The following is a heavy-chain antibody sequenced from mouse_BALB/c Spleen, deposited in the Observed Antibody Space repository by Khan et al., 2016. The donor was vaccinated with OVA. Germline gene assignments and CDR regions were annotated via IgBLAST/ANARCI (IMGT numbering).Heavy chain of an antibody. CDR1: GYSFSNYW. J-gene: IGHJ4*01. CDR2: ILPGSGST. CDR3: ESSYRDHYNAMDY. V-gene: IGHV1-9*01. D-gene: IGHD2-14*01. Sequence: QVQLKESGAELMKPGASVKISCKATGYSFSNYWIECVKQRPGHGLEWIGEILPGSGSTTYNEKFKGKATFSSDTSSNTAYMQLSSLTSEDSAVDDCESSYRDHYNAMDYWGQGTSVTVSS.